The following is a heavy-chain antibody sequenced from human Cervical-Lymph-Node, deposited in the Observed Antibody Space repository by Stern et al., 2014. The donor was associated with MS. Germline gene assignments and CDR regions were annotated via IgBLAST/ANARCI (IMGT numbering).Heavy chain of an antibody. Sequence: QVQLVESGGGVVQPGRSLTLSCAAFGFTFNTYTIYWVRQAPGQGLEWVAVISFDGRNDAHVDSVKVLFTISIDNSKNSLYLRMISLRREDTAVYYCARVVPSNSGQSLYFDYWGQGTLLIVSS. CDR2: ISFDGRND. CDR1: GFTFNTYT. V-gene: IGHV3-30*04. J-gene: IGHJ4*02. CDR3: ARVVPSNSGQSLYFDY. D-gene: IGHD5-12*01.